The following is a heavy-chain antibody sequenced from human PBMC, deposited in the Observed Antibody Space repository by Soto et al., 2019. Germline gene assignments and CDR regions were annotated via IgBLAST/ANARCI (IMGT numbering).Heavy chain of an antibody. Sequence: EVQLLESGGGLVQPGGSLRLSCEASGFTFSSYGMTWVRQAPGKGLEWVSGVSDSGGNTYYADSVKGRFTISRDNSKNTLYLQMNSLRAEDTAVYYCARGSAYSYFWGQGSLVTVSS. CDR1: GFTFSSYG. CDR3: ARGSAYSYF. V-gene: IGHV3-23*01. J-gene: IGHJ4*02. CDR2: VSDSGGNT. D-gene: IGHD3-22*01.